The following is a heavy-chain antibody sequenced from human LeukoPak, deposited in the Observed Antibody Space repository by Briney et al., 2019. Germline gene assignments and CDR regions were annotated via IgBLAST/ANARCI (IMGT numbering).Heavy chain of an antibody. CDR2: ISGSGGST. V-gene: IGHV3-23*01. CDR1: GFTFSNYA. D-gene: IGHD3-22*01. Sequence: PGGSLRLSCAASGFTFSNYAMNWVRQAPGKGLEWVSAISGSGGSTYYADSVKGRFTISRDNSKNTLYLQMNSLRAEDTAVYYCALRDYYDSSGYYGSFDYWGQGTLVTVSS. J-gene: IGHJ4*02. CDR3: ALRDYYDSSGYYGSFDY.